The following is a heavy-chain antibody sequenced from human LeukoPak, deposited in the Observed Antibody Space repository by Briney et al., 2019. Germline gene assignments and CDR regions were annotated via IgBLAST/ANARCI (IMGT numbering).Heavy chain of an antibody. CDR3: ARDQHPYGDFDF. V-gene: IGHV4-59*12. CDR1: GGSISSYY. CDR2: IYYSGST. D-gene: IGHD4-17*01. Sequence: NPSETLSLTCTVSGGSISSYYWSWIRQPPGKGLEWIGYIYYSGSTNYNPSLKSRVTISVDTSKNQFSLTLSSVTAADTAVYYCARDQHPYGDFDFWGQGTLVTVSS. J-gene: IGHJ4*02.